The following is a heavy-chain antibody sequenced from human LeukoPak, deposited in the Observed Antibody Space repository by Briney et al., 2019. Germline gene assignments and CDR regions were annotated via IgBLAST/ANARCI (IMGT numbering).Heavy chain of an antibody. CDR2: IKLDGSEK. Sequence: GGSLRLSCAASGFTFSSYWMSWVRQAPGKGQEWGANIKLDGSEKYYVDSVKGRFTISRDNAKNSLFLQMNSLRAEDTAVYYCARGLVAANYYFDYWGQGALVTVSS. D-gene: IGHD6-25*01. CDR1: GFTFSSYW. CDR3: ARGLVAANYYFDY. J-gene: IGHJ4*02. V-gene: IGHV3-7*01.